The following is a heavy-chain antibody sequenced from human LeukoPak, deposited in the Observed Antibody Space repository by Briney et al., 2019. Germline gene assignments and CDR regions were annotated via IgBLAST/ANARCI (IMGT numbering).Heavy chain of an antibody. CDR1: GYGFSSYW. D-gene: IGHD6-19*01. J-gene: IGHJ3*01. V-gene: IGHV5-51*01. Sequence: PGESLKISCEGSGYGFSSYWIGWVRQIPGKSLEWMGVIFPHDSDTTYSPSFQGQISFSADRSINTAYLQWHSLKASDTAIYYCARRPAGRAGFDLWGQGTLVIVSA. CDR2: IFPHDSDT. CDR3: ARRPAGRAGFDL.